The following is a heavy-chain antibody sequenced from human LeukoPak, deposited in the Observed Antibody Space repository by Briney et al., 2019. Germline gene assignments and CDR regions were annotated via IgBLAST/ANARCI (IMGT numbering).Heavy chain of an antibody. CDR1: GGSISSSGYY. D-gene: IGHD3-10*01. Sequence: PSETLSLTCTVSGGSISSSGYYWGWIRQPPGKGLEWIGSIYYSGSTYYNPSLKSRVTISVDTSKNQFSLKLSSVTAADTAVYYCARPHYGSGSYYGYYYYGMDVWGQGTTVTVSS. CDR3: ARPHYGSGSYYGYYYYGMDV. CDR2: IYYSGST. V-gene: IGHV4-39*01. J-gene: IGHJ6*02.